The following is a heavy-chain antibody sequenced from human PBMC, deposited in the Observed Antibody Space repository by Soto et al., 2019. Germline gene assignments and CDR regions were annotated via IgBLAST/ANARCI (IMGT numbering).Heavy chain of an antibody. V-gene: IGHV3-30*18. Sequence: VQLVESRGGVVQPGRSLRLSCAASGFTFSDYAMHWVRQAPGKGLEWVAVVSHDGRNTHYADSVKGRFTNSRDSSKNTVSLEMTSLRAEDTAVYYCAKGGRQWLVTSDFNYWGQGALVTVSS. CDR2: VSHDGRNT. J-gene: IGHJ4*02. CDR1: GFTFSDYA. CDR3: AKGGRQWLVTSDFNY. D-gene: IGHD6-19*01.